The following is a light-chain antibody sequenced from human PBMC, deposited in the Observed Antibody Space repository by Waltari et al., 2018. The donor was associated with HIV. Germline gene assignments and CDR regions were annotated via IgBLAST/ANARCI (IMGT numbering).Light chain of an antibody. CDR2: EVS. Sequence: QSALTQPASVSGSPGQSITISCTGTSSDVGGYNYVSGYQQHPGKAPKLMIYEVSKRPSGVSNRFSGSKSGNTASLTISGLQAEDEADYYCSSYTSSSTVVFGGGTKLTVL. CDR1: SSDVGGYNY. V-gene: IGLV2-14*01. CDR3: SSYTSSSTVV. J-gene: IGLJ2*01.